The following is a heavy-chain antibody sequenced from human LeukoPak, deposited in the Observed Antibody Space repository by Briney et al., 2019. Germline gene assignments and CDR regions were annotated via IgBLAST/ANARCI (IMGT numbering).Heavy chain of an antibody. CDR1: VGSISSGGYY. J-gene: IGHJ4*02. CDR3: ARSGSGSSLFGY. CDR2: IYYSVRH. V-gene: IGHV4-31*03. D-gene: IGHD1-26*01. Sequence: PSETLSLTCTVSVGSISSGGYYWSWIRQHPGKGLEWMVYIYYSVRHYHTPSINSRVTISVDTSKNQFSLKLSSVTAADTAVYYCARSGSGSSLFGYWGQGTLVTVSS.